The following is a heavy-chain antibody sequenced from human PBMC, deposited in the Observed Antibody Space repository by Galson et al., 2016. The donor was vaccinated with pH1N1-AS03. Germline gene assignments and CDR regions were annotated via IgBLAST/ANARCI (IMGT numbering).Heavy chain of an antibody. V-gene: IGHV4-39*07. D-gene: IGHD6-6*01. J-gene: IGHJ4*02. CDR3: AGCGVSSSIDY. Sequence: PSLKSRVAISLDTSKNQFSLKLTSVTAADTAVYYCAGCGVSSSIDYWGQGTLVTVSS.